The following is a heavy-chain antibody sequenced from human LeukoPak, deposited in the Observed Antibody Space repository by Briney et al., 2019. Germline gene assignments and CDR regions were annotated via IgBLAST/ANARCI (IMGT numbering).Heavy chain of an antibody. CDR2: IYYSGST. J-gene: IGHJ2*01. CDR3: ARDKLAPRNDWYFDL. Sequence: PSETLSPTCTVSGGSISSGDYYWSWIRQPPGKGLEWIGYIYYSGSTYYNPSLKSRVTISVDTSKNQFSLKLSSVTAADTAVYYCARDKLAPRNDWYFDLWGRGTLVTVSS. V-gene: IGHV4-30-4*01. D-gene: IGHD3-10*01. CDR1: GGSISSGDYY.